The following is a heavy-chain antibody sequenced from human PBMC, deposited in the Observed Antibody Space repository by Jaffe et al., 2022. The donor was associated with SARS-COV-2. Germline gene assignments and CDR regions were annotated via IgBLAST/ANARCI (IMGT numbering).Heavy chain of an antibody. CDR1: GFTFSSYD. V-gene: IGHV3-13*01. Sequence: EVQLVESGGGLVQPGGSLRLSCAASGFTFSSYDMHWVRQATGKGLEWVSAIGTAGDTYYPGSVKGRFTISRENAKNSLYLQMNSLRAGDTAVYYCARDYYDSSGYGNYYGMDVWGQGTTVTVSS. J-gene: IGHJ6*02. D-gene: IGHD3-22*01. CDR2: IGTAGDT. CDR3: ARDYYDSSGYGNYYGMDV.